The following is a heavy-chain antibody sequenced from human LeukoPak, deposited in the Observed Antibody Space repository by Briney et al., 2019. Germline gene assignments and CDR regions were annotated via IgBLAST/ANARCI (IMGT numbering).Heavy chain of an antibody. D-gene: IGHD1-26*01. Sequence: SETLSLTCTVSGGSISTNTYYWGWIRQPPGKGLEWIGSIYYSGSTYYNPSLKSRVTISVDTSKNQFSLKLSSVTAADTAVYYCARGVGATGYYFDYWGQGTLVTVSS. CDR3: ARGVGATGYYFDY. CDR2: IYYSGST. V-gene: IGHV4-39*07. J-gene: IGHJ4*02. CDR1: GGSISTNTYY.